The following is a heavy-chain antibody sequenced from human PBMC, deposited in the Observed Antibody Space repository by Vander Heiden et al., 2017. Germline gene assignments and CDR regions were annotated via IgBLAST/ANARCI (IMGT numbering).Heavy chain of an antibody. V-gene: IGHV3-21*01. Sequence: EVQLVESGGGLVKPGGALRLSCAASGFTFSSYSMNWVRKAPGKGLEWVSSIRSSSSYIYYADSVKGRFTMSRDNAKNSLYLQMNSLRAEDTAVYYGAGHIRFLEWFKVYYYYGMDVWGQGTTVTVSS. CDR1: GFTFSSYS. D-gene: IGHD3-3*01. CDR3: AGHIRFLEWFKVYYYYGMDV. CDR2: IRSSSSYI. J-gene: IGHJ6*02.